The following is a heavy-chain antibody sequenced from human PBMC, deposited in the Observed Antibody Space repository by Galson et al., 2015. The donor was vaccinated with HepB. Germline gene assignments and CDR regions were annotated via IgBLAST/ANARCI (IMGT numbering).Heavy chain of an antibody. CDR3: AKGYGFFDS. V-gene: IGHV3-23*01. J-gene: IGHJ5*01. CDR2: ISGNGDST. D-gene: IGHD5-18*01. CDR1: GFAFDTHA. Sequence: SLRLSCAASGFAFDTHAMSWVRQAPGRGLEWSSGISGNGDSTFYADSVEGRFTVPRDNSNNMLYLHMNSLRAEDAGLYFCAKGYGFFDSWGQGILVTVSS.